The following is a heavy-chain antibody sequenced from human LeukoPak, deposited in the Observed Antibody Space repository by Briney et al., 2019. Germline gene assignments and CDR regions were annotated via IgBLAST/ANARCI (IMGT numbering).Heavy chain of an antibody. V-gene: IGHV3-30*04. CDR3: AKDYGSGSYYKSYFDY. D-gene: IGHD3-10*01. CDR2: ISYDGSNK. Sequence: PGGSLRLSCAASGFTFSSYAMHWVRQAPGKGLEWVAVISYDGSNKYYADSVKGRFTISRDNSKNTLYLQMNSLRAEDTAVYYCAKDYGSGSYYKSYFDYWGQGTLVTVSS. CDR1: GFTFSSYA. J-gene: IGHJ4*02.